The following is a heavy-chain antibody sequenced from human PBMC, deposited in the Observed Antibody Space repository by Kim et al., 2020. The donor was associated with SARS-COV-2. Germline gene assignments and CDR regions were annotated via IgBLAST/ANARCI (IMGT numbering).Heavy chain of an antibody. V-gene: IGHV5-51*01. CDR3: ATVPRDYDILTGYYNLAFDY. J-gene: IGHJ4*02. D-gene: IGHD3-9*01. Sequence: GESLKISCKGSGYSFTSYWIGWVRQMPGKGLEWMGIIYPGDSDTRYSPSFQGQVTISADKSISTAYLQWSSLKASDTAMYYCATVPRDYDILTGYYNLAFDYWGQGTLVTVSS. CDR2: IYPGDSDT. CDR1: GYSFTSYW.